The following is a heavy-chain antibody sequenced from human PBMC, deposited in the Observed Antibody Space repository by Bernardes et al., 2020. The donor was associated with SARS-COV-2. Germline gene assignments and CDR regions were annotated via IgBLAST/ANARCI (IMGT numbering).Heavy chain of an antibody. CDR3: ARSNHGNKDVQNDDFDH. CDR2: IWNDGTNK. D-gene: IGHD1-1*01. V-gene: IGHV3-33*01. Sequence: GESLRLSCLGSGFNFRDYGMHWVRQAPGKGLEWVAVIWNDGTNKYYGDSVTGRFTISKDDSKNTLFLQTDSLRVEDTAVYYCARSNHGNKDVQNDDFDHWGQGTLVTVSS. CDR1: GFNFRDYG. J-gene: IGHJ4*02.